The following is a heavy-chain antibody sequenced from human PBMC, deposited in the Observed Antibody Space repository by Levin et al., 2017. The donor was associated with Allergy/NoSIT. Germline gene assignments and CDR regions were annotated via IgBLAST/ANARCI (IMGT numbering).Heavy chain of an antibody. V-gene: IGHV5-10-1*01. CDR2: IDPSDSYT. Sequence: GESLKISCKGSGYSFTSYWISWVRQMPGKGLEWMGRIDPSDSYTNYSPSFQGHVTISADKSISTAYLQWSSLKASDTAMYYCASYCSGGSRYWDDAFDIWGQGTMVTVSS. CDR3: ASYCSGGSRYWDDAFDI. J-gene: IGHJ3*02. CDR1: GYSFTSYW. D-gene: IGHD2-15*01.